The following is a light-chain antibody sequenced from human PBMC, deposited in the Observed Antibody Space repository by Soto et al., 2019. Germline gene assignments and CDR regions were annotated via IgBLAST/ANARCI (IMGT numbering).Light chain of an antibody. J-gene: IGLJ3*02. CDR3: AAWDDSLNAWV. CDR2: SHD. V-gene: IGLV1-44*01. Sequence: QSVVTQPPSASQTPGQRVTISCSGSRSNVGRNSVSWYQHVPGTAPKLLTYSHDQRPSGVPDRISASRSGTAASLAISGLRSEDEAFYYCAAWDDSLNAWVFGGGTKLTVL. CDR1: RSNVGRNS.